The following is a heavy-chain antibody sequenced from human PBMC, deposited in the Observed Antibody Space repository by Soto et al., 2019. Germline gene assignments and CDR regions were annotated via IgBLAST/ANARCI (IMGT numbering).Heavy chain of an antibody. J-gene: IGHJ4*02. CDR2: IYSGGST. CDR1: GFTVSSNY. CDR3: ARGRYDFWSGLLFDY. V-gene: IGHV3-53*01. Sequence: GGSLRLSCAASGFTVSSNYMSWVRQAPGKGLEWVSVIYSGGSTYYADSVKGRFTISRDNSKNTLYLQMNTLRAEDTAVYYCARGRYDFWSGLLFDYCGQGTLVTVSS. D-gene: IGHD3-3*01.